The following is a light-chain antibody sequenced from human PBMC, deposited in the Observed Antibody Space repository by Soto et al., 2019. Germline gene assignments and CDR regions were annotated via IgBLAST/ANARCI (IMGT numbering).Light chain of an antibody. V-gene: IGLV2-23*02. CDR2: EVS. J-gene: IGLJ1*01. CDR1: TSDVGSYDL. Sequence: QSALTQPASVSGSPGQSITVSCTGTTSDVGSYDLVSWYQQHPGKAPKIMIYEVSKRPSGDSNRFSGSKSGNTASLTISGLQAEDEADYYCCSYAGGISPYVFGTGTKLTVL. CDR3: CSYAGGISPYV.